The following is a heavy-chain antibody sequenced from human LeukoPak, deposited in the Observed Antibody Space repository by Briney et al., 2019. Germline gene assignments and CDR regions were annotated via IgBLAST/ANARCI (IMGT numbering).Heavy chain of an antibody. D-gene: IGHD5-18*01. CDR2: MNPNSGNT. CDR3: ARGRRGRRGYSYGEKTFDY. Sequence: ASVKVSCKASGYTFTSYDINWVRQATGQGLEWMGWMNPNSGNTGYAQKFQGRVTMTRNTSISTAYTELSSLRSEDTAVYYCARGRRGRRGYSYGEKTFDYWGQGTLVTVSS. V-gene: IGHV1-8*01. CDR1: GYTFTSYD. J-gene: IGHJ4*02.